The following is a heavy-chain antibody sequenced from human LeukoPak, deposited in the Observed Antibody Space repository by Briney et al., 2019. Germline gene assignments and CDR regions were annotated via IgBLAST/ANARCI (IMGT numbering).Heavy chain of an antibody. D-gene: IGHD2-2*01. CDR2: ISYDGSNK. J-gene: IGHJ6*02. V-gene: IGHV3-30-3*01. CDR1: GFTFSSYA. Sequence: GGSLRLSCAASGFTFSSYAMHWVRQAPGKGLEWVAVISYDGSNKYYADSVKGRFTISRDNSKNTLCLQMNSLRAEDTAVYYCARDLGYCSSTSCQYYGMDVWGQGTTVTVSS. CDR3: ARDLGYCSSTSCQYYGMDV.